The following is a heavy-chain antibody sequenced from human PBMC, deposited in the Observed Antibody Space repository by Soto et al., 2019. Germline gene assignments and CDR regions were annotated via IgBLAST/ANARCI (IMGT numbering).Heavy chain of an antibody. D-gene: IGHD3-10*01. J-gene: IGHJ4*02. CDR1: GGSFSGYY. Sequence: PSETLSLTCAVYGGSFSGYYWSWIRQPPGKGLEWIGEINHSGSTNYNPSLKSRVTISVDTSKNQFSLKLSSVTAADTAVYYCASGKPAATEGSGSYSFDYWGQGTLVTVSS. CDR2: INHSGST. CDR3: ASGKPAATEGSGSYSFDY. V-gene: IGHV4-34*01.